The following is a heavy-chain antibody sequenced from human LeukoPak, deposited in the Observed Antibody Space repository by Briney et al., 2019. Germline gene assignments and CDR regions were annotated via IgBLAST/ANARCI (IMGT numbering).Heavy chain of an antibody. V-gene: IGHV1-18*01. CDR2: ISAYNGDT. J-gene: IGHJ3*02. CDR3: ARGAAAGDAFDI. CDR1: GYTFISYG. D-gene: IGHD6-13*01. Sequence: ASVKVSCKASGYTFISYGLSWVRQAPGQGLEWMGWISAYNGDTNYAQRLQGRVTMTTDTSTSTAYMEPRSLRSDDTAVYYCARGAAAGDAFDIWGQGTMVTVSS.